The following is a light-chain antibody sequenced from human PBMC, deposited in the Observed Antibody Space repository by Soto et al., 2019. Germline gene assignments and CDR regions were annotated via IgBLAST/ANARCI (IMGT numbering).Light chain of an antibody. Sequence: EVVLTQSPGTLSLSPGERATLSCRASQSVSSDSLAWYQHKLGQAPRLLIYGASTRATGIPDRFSGSGSGTEFTLTISSLQSEDFAVYYCQQYNNWPRVTFGQGTRLEIK. CDR1: QSVSSD. J-gene: IGKJ5*01. V-gene: IGKV3D-15*01. CDR2: GAS. CDR3: QQYNNWPRVT.